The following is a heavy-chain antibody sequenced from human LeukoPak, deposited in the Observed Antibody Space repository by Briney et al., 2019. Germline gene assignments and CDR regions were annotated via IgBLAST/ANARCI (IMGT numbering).Heavy chain of an antibody. CDR3: ARDGVRVTYTSGWYYFDY. Sequence: SETLSLTCTVSGDSISSYYWSWIRQPPGKGLEWIGYIYYSGSTNYNPSLKSRVTISVDTSKNQFSLKLSSVTAADTAVYFCARDGVRVTYTSGWYYFDYWGQGTLVTVSS. CDR1: GDSISSYY. D-gene: IGHD6-19*01. V-gene: IGHV4-59*01. CDR2: IYYSGST. J-gene: IGHJ4*02.